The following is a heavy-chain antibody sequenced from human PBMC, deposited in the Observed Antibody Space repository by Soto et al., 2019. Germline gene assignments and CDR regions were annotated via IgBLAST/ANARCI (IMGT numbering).Heavy chain of an antibody. CDR1: GFTFDDYG. D-gene: IGHD1-26*01. V-gene: IGHV3-20*04. CDR2: INWNGGST. J-gene: IGHJ6*02. CDR3: IYCGFYYNLHIMDV. Sequence: GGSLRLSCAASGFTFDDYGMSWVRQAPGKGLEWVSGINWNGGSTGYADSVKGRFTISRDNAKNSLYLQMHSLKTEDTAVYYCIYCGFYYNLHIMDVWGQGTTVTVSS.